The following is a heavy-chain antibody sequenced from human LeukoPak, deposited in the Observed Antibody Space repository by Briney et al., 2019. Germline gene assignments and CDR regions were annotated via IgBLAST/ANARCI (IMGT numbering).Heavy chain of an antibody. V-gene: IGHV3-21*01. J-gene: IGHJ4*02. CDR2: ISSSSSYI. D-gene: IGHD6-6*01. CDR3: ARVSRSGIAARPMVIDY. CDR1: GFTFSSYS. Sequence: PGTSLRLSCAASGFTFSSYSMNWVRQAPGKGLEWVSSISSSSSYIYYADSVKGRFTISRDNAKNSLYLQMNSLRAEDTAVYYCARVSRSGIAARPMVIDYWGQGTLVTVSS.